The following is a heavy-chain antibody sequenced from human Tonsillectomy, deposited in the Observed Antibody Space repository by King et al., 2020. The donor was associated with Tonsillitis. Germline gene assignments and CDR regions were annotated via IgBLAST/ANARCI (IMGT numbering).Heavy chain of an antibody. CDR2: ISYDETNK. D-gene: IGHD2-2*01. Sequence: QLVQSGGGVVQPGGSMRLSCAASRFTFSSYAMHWVRQAPGKGLEWLAVISYDETNKYYADSVKGRFTIARDNSKNTLYLQMNSLRTEDTGVYYCARRAGPGRPSMPFDCCGQGTLVTVSS. V-gene: IGHV3-30*03. J-gene: IGHJ4*02. CDR1: RFTFSSYA. CDR3: ARRAGPGRPSMPFDC.